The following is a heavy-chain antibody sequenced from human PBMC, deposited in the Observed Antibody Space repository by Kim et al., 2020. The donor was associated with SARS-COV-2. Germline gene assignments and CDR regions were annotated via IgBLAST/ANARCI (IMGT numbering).Heavy chain of an antibody. D-gene: IGHD3-16*01. CDR1: GYTFSAYN. CDR3: ARGLPGDPVGFDN. V-gene: IGHV1-2*05. CDR2: ITPNSGAT. Sequence: SVKVSCRASGYTFSAYNVHWLRQAPGQGLEWMGRITPNSGATKYAHDFRDRVTITSDSSISTAYMDLSGLTSDDTVVYYCARGLPGDPVGFDNWGQGTLITVSA. J-gene: IGHJ4*02.